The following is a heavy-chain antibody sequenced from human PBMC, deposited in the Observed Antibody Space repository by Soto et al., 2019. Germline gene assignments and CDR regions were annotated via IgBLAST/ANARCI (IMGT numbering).Heavy chain of an antibody. CDR2: ISSSSSYI. J-gene: IGHJ4*02. D-gene: IGHD3-22*01. V-gene: IGHV3-21*01. CDR3: ASHPRDSSGYWYYFDY. CDR1: GFTFSSYS. Sequence: EVQLVESGGGLVKPGGSLRLSCAASGFTFSSYSMKWVRQAPGKGLEWVSSISSSSSYIYYADSVKGRFTISRDNAKSSLYLQMNSLRAEDTAVYYCASHPRDSSGYWYYFDYWGQGTLVTVFS.